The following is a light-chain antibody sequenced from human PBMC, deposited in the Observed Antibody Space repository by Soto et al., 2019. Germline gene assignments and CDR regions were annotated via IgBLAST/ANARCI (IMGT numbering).Light chain of an antibody. Sequence: QSALTQPASVSGSPGQSITISCTGTSSDVGSYNLVSWYQQHPGKAPKLMIYEVSKRPSGVSNRFSGSKSGNTACLTISGLQAEDEADYYCCSYAGSRTVVFGGWTKLTVI. CDR3: CSYAGSRTVV. CDR1: SSDVGSYNL. J-gene: IGLJ2*01. V-gene: IGLV2-23*02. CDR2: EVS.